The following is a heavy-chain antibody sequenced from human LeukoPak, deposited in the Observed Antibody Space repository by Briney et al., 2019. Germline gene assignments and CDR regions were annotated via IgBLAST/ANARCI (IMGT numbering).Heavy chain of an antibody. CDR2: ISYDGSNK. V-gene: IGHV3-30*18. J-gene: IGHJ4*02. CDR3: AKHLAGTALGDY. CDR1: GFTFSSYG. D-gene: IGHD6-19*01. Sequence: GGSLRLSCAASGFTFSSYGMHWVRQAPGKGLEWVAVISYDGSNKYYADSVKGRFTISRDNSKNTLYLQMNSLRAEDTAVYYCAKHLAGTALGDYWGQGTLVTVSS.